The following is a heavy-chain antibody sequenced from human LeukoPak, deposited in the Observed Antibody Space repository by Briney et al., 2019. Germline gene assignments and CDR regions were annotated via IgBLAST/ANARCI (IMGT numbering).Heavy chain of an antibody. J-gene: IGHJ2*01. CDR2: IYYSGST. V-gene: IGHV4-30-4*08. CDR3: ARLTMFRGVIYGTDWHSDL. D-gene: IGHD3-10*01. Sequence: SQTLSLTCTVSGGSISSGDYYWSWIRQPPGKDLEWIGYIYYSGSTYYNPSLKSRVTIPVDTSKNQFSLKLSSVTAADTAVYYCARLTMFRGVIYGTDWHSDLWGRGTLVTVSS. CDR1: GGSISSGDYY.